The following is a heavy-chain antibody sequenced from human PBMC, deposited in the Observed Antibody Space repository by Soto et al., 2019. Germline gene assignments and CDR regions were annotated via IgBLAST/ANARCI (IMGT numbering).Heavy chain of an antibody. V-gene: IGHV1-46*03. D-gene: IGHD3-10*02. CDR2: INPSGGST. CDR3: ARDHGRGTSYYYYYMDV. Sequence: ASVKVSCKASGYTFTSYYMHWVRQAPGQGLEWMGIINPSGGSTSYAQKFQGRVTMTRDTSMSTVYMELSSLRSEDTAVYYCARDHGRGTSYYYYYMDVWGKGTTVTVSS. J-gene: IGHJ6*03. CDR1: GYTFTSYY.